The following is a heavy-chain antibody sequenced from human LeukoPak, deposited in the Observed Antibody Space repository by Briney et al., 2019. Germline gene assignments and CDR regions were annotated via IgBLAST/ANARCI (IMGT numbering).Heavy chain of an antibody. CDR1: GGTFSSYA. CDR3: ASTPWGIAVAGGNWFDP. D-gene: IGHD6-19*01. CDR2: IIPIFGTA. Sequence: GASVKVSCKASGGTFSSYAISWVRQAPGQGLEWMGGIIPIFGTANYAQKFQGRVTITADKSTSTAYMELSSLRSEDTAVYYCASTPWGIAVAGGNWFDPWGQGTLVTVSS. V-gene: IGHV1-69*06. J-gene: IGHJ5*02.